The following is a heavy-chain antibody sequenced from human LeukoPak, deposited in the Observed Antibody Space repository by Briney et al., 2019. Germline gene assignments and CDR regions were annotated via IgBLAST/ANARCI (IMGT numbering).Heavy chain of an antibody. Sequence: SQTLSLTCTVSGGSISSGDYYWSWIRQPPGKGLEWIGYIYYSGSTYYNPSLKSRVTISVDTSKNQFSLKLSSVTAADTAVYYCARHAWVVVPAAMRVWFDPWGQGTLVTVSS. CDR2: IYYSGST. V-gene: IGHV4-30-4*08. CDR1: GGSISSGDYY. CDR3: ARHAWVVVPAAMRVWFDP. D-gene: IGHD2-2*01. J-gene: IGHJ5*02.